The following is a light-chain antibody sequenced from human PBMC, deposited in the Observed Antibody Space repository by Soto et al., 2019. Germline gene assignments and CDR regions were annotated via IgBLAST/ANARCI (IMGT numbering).Light chain of an antibody. CDR3: SSFTSSITYV. CDR2: EVS. CDR1: SSDVGGYNY. Sequence: QSALTQPASVSGSPGQSITISCTGTSSDVGGYNYVSWYQQHPGKAPKLMIYEVSNRPSGVSNRFSGSKSGNTASLTISWLQAEDEDDYYCSSFTSSITYVFGTGTKLTVI. J-gene: IGLJ1*01. V-gene: IGLV2-14*01.